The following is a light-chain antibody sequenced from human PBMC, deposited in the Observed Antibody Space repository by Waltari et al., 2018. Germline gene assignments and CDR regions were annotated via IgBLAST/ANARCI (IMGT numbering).Light chain of an antibody. J-gene: IGKJ4*01. V-gene: IGKV1-9*01. Sequence: DIQLTQPPSFLSASVRDRVTITFRASQGISNYLAWYQQKPGKAPKLPLYSASTLQSGVTPRFSGSGSGTEFSLTISSLQPEDFATYYCQQLNSYPLTFGGGTKVEIK. CDR1: QGISNY. CDR2: SAS. CDR3: QQLNSYPLT.